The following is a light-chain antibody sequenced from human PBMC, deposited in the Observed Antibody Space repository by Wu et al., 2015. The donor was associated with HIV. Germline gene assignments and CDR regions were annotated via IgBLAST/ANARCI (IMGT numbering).Light chain of an antibody. Sequence: GKGVTLYPVRDEYESVSNYLPGTTEPGQAPLSSSMIHPRGHWXPARFSASGSGTDFTLTISNLEPEDFAVYYCQQRSNWLITFGQGTRLEIK. CDR2: IHP. V-gene: IGKV3-11*01. CDR1: ESVSNY. CDR3: QQRSNWLIT. J-gene: IGKJ5*01.